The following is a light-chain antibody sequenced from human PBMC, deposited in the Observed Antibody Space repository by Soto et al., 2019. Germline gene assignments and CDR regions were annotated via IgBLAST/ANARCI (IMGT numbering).Light chain of an antibody. J-gene: IGLJ1*01. CDR1: SSDVGGYNY. CDR3: TSYTSSSTLDV. CDR2: EVS. V-gene: IGLV2-14*01. Sequence: QSALAQPASVSGSPGQSITISCTGTSSDVGGYNYVSWYQQHPGKAPKLMIYEVSNRPLGVSNRFSGSKSGNTASLTISGLQAEAEADYYCTSYTSSSTLDVFGTGTKLTVL.